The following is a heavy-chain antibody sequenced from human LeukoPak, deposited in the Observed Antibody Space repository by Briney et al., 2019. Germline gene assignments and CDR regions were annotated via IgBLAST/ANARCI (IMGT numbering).Heavy chain of an antibody. J-gene: IGHJ5*02. CDR2: ISGSGGST. CDR3: AKAPYGLNWFDP. D-gene: IGHD3/OR15-3a*01. Sequence: GGSLRLSCAASGFTFSSYAMSWVRQAPGKGLEWVPAISGSGGSTYYADSVKGRFTISRDNSKNTLYLQMNSLRAEDTAVYYCAKAPYGLNWFDPWGQGTLVTVSS. CDR1: GFTFSSYA. V-gene: IGHV3-23*01.